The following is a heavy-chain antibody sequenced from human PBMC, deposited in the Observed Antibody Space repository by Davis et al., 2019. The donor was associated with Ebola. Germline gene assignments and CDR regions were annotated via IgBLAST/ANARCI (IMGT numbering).Heavy chain of an antibody. CDR3: ARGSAGHFDL. J-gene: IGHJ2*01. D-gene: IGHD6-13*01. V-gene: IGHV4-59*01. CDR2: IYYSGST. CDR1: GGSISSYY. Sequence: MPSETLSLTCTVSGGSISSYYWSWIRQPPGKGLEWIGYIYYSGSTKYIPSLKSRVTISVDTSKNQFSLKLSSASAVDTAMYYCARGSAGHFDLWGRGTLVTVSS.